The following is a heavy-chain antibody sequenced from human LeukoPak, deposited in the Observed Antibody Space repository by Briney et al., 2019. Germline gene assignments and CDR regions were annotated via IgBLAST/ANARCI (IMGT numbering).Heavy chain of an antibody. J-gene: IGHJ3*02. CDR2: IYYSGST. CDR3: ARHVYYYGSGSYSDAFDI. Sequence: PSETLSLTCTVSGGSISSGGYYWSWIRQHPGKGLEWIGYIYYSGSTNYNPSLKSRVTISVDTSKDQFSLKLSSVTAADTAVYYCARHVYYYGSGSYSDAFDIWGQGTMVTVSS. D-gene: IGHD3-10*01. CDR1: GGSISSGGYY. V-gene: IGHV4-61*08.